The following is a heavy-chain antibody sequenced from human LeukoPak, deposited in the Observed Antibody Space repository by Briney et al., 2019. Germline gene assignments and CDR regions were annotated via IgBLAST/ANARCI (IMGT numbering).Heavy chain of an antibody. CDR2: ISVGAEYI. V-gene: IGHV3-23*01. CDR3: ASGPPFLKYFEY. CDR1: GFTFSTYV. J-gene: IGHJ4*02. D-gene: IGHD3-3*01. Sequence: PEGSLRLSCAASGFTFSTYVMNWFRQAPGKGLEWVSTISVGAEYIFYADSVKGRFTISRDDSNNALYLQMHSLRAEDTALYYCASGPPFLKYFEYWGQGTLVTVSS.